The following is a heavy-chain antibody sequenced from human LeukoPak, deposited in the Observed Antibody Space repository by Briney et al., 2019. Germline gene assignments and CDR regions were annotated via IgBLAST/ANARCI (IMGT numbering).Heavy chain of an antibody. V-gene: IGHV1-46*01. CDR1: GYTFTSYY. CDR2: INPSGGNT. D-gene: IGHD5-24*01. J-gene: IGHJ4*02. Sequence: ASVKVSCKASGYTFTSYYMHWVRQAPGQGLEWMGIINPSGGNTSYAQKFQGRVTMTRDMSTSTVYMELSSLRSEDTAVYYCARDTDLQEGCPPHFDYWGQGTLVTVSS. CDR3: ARDTDLQEGCPPHFDY.